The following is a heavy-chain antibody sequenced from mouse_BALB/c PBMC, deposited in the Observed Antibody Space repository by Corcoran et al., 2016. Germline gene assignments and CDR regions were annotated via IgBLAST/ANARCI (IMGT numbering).Heavy chain of an antibody. CDR2: IYWDDDK. V-gene: IGHV8-12*01. J-gene: IGHJ4*01. CDR3: ARTYSYYAMDY. CDR1: GFSLSTSGMG. Sequence: QVTLKESGPGILQPSQTLSLTCSFSGFSLSTSGMGVSWIRQPSGKGLEWLAHIYWDDDKRYNPSLKSRLTISKDTSSNQVFLKITSVDTADTATYYCARTYSYYAMDYWGQGTSVTVS. D-gene: IGHD2-10*01.